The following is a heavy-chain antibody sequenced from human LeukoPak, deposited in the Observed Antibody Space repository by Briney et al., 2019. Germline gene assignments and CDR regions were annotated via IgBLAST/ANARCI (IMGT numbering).Heavy chain of an antibody. Sequence: ASVKVSCKASGYTFTSYGINWVRQATGQGLEWMGWMNPNSGNTGYAQKFQGRVTMTRNTSISTAYMELSSLRSEDTAVYYCARGYDFWSGYHQDGMDVWGQGTTVTVSS. CDR1: GYTFTSYG. V-gene: IGHV1-8*01. CDR2: MNPNSGNT. J-gene: IGHJ6*02. D-gene: IGHD3-3*01. CDR3: ARGYDFWSGYHQDGMDV.